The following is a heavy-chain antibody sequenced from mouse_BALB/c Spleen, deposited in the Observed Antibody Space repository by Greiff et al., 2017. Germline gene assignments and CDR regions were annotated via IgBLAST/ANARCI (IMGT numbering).Heavy chain of an antibody. V-gene: IGHV1-31*01. CDR1: GYSFTGYY. D-gene: IGHD2-10*01. CDR2: INPYNGAT. J-gene: IGHJ1*01. Sequence: EVQLQESGPELVKPGASVKISCKASGYSFTGYYMHWVKQSHVKSLEWIGRINPYNGATSYNQNFKDKASLTVDKSSSTAYMELHSLTSEDSAVYYCARGGAYYGNYWYFDVWGAGTTVTVSS. CDR3: ARGGAYYGNYWYFDV.